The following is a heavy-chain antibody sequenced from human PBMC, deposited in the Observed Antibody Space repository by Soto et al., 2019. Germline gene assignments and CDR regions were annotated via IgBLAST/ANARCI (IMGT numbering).Heavy chain of an antibody. J-gene: IGHJ4*02. CDR3: ATDRRDYGDVHFDY. D-gene: IGHD4-17*01. CDR1: GFTFSNAW. V-gene: IGHV3-15*01. Sequence: GGSLRLSCVGSGFTFSNAWMSWVRQAPGKGLELVGRIKRKIDGGTTDYAAPVKGRFTISRDDSKNTLYLEMNNVKTEDTAVYYCATDRRDYGDVHFDYWGQGTLVTVSS. CDR2: IKRKIDGGTT.